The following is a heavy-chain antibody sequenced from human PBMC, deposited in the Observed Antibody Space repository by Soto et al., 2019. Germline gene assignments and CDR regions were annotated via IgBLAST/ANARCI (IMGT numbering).Heavy chain of an antibody. V-gene: IGHV1-3*01. CDR3: AREKPMVRYYYYGMDV. CDR2: INAGNGNT. CDR1: GYTFTSYA. D-gene: IGHD2-21*01. Sequence: QVQLVQSGAEVTKPGASVKVSCKASGYTFTSYAMHWVRQAPGQRLEWMGWINAGNGNTKYSQKFQGRVTITRDTSASTAYMELSSLRSEDTAVYYCAREKPMVRYYYYGMDVWGQGTTVTVSS. J-gene: IGHJ6*02.